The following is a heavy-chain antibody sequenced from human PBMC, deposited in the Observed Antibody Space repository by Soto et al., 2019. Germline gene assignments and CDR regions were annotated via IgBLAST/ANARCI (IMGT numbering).Heavy chain of an antibody. J-gene: IGHJ4*02. Sequence: QVQLQESGPGLVKPSQTLSLTCTVSGGSISSGGDYWSWIRQHLGKGLEWIGYMYYSGSTYYNPSLKSRVTISVDTSKTQFSLKLSSVTDADTAVYYCARCRSGITFGVDYWGQGTLVTVSS. CDR1: GGSISSGGDY. CDR3: ARCRSGITFGVDY. V-gene: IGHV4-31*03. CDR2: MYYSGST. D-gene: IGHD3-16*01.